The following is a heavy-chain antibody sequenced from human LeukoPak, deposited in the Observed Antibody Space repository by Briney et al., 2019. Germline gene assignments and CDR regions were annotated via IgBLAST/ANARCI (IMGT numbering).Heavy chain of an antibody. Sequence: PSETLSLTCTVSGGSISSYYWSWIRQPPGKGLEWIGYIYYSGSTNYNPSLKSRVTISVDTSKNQFSLKLSSVTAADTAVYYCARRNLYSSGYLYGMDVWGQGTTVTVSS. J-gene: IGHJ6*02. V-gene: IGHV4-59*08. CDR1: GGSISSYY. CDR2: IYYSGST. CDR3: ARRNLYSSGYLYGMDV. D-gene: IGHD6-19*01.